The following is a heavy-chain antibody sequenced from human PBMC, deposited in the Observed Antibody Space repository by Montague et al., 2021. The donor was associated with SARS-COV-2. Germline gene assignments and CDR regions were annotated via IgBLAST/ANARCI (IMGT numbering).Heavy chain of an antibody. CDR2: IYSGGSST. CDR3: AKDRTTIFGVVIIDRTWRDAFDI. V-gene: IGHV3-23*03. CDR1: GFTFSSYA. Sequence: LSLSCAASGFTFSSYAMSWVRQAPGKGLEWVSVIYSGGSSTYYADSVKGRFTISRDNSKNTLYLQMNSQRAEDTAVYYCAKDRTTIFGVVIIDRTWRDAFDIWGQGTMVTVSS. D-gene: IGHD3-3*01. J-gene: IGHJ3*02.